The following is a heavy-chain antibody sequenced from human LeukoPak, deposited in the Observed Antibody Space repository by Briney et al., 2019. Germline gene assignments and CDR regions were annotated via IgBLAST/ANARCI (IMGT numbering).Heavy chain of an antibody. V-gene: IGHV3-23*05. D-gene: IGHD1-1*01. Sequence: PGGSLRLSCAASGFAFSSYAINGVRQAPGKGLQWVSVINNSGTSTFYAGSVKGRFTISRDNSRNTLYLQMSSLRGEDTALYFCARSLKWNLVGSDYWGQGTLVTVSS. CDR1: GFAFSSYA. CDR2: INNSGTST. J-gene: IGHJ4*02. CDR3: ARSLKWNLVGSDY.